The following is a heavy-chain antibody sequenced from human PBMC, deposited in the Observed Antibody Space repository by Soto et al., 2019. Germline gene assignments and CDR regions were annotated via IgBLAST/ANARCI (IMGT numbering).Heavy chain of an antibody. CDR1: GGTFSSYA. J-gene: IGHJ6*02. D-gene: IGHD3-10*01. CDR3: ARGYYYGSGSYLYYYGMDV. V-gene: IGHV1-69*13. Sequence: GASVKVSCKASGGTFSSYAISWVRQAPGQGLEWMGGIIPIFGTANYAQKFQGRVTITADESTSTAYMELSSLRSEDTAVYYCARGYYYGSGSYLYYYGMDVWGQGTTVTVSS. CDR2: IIPIFGTA.